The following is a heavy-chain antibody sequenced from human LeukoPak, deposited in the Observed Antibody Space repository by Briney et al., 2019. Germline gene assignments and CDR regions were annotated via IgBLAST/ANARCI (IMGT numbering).Heavy chain of an antibody. CDR2: IWSDGSYK. CDR1: GFTFSSYG. D-gene: IGHD5-24*01. Sequence: PGRSLRLSCAASGFTFSSYGFHWVRQAPGKGLEWVAVIWSDGSYKYYADSVKGRFTISRDDSKNTLYLQMSSLRAEDTAVYYCARDFSLQLFDYWGQGTLVTVFS. V-gene: IGHV3-33*01. J-gene: IGHJ4*02. CDR3: ARDFSLQLFDY.